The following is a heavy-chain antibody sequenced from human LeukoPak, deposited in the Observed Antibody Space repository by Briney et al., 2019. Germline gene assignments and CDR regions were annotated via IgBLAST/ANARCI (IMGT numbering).Heavy chain of an antibody. V-gene: IGHV3-7*03. CDR2: IKQDGSEK. J-gene: IGHJ4*02. CDR3: ARAQVPAAMDY. Sequence: GGSLRLSCAASGFTFSSYWMSWVRRAPGKGLEWVANIKQDGSEKYYVDSVKGRFTISRDNAKNSLCLQMNSLRAEDTAVYYCARAQVPAAMDYWGQGTLVTVSS. CDR1: GFTFSSYW. D-gene: IGHD2-2*01.